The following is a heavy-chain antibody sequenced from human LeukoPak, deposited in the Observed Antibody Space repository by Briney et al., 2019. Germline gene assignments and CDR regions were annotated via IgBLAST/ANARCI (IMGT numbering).Heavy chain of an antibody. CDR1: GYTFTSYY. Sequence: ASVKVSCKASGYTFTSYYMHWVRQAPGQGLEWMGIINPSGGSTSCAQKFQGRVTMTRDTSTSTVYMELSSLRSEDTAVYYCARGDVVTATYYYYYYGMDVWGQGTTVTVSS. CDR3: ARGDVVTATYYYYYYGMDV. D-gene: IGHD2-21*02. V-gene: IGHV1-46*01. CDR2: INPSGGST. J-gene: IGHJ6*02.